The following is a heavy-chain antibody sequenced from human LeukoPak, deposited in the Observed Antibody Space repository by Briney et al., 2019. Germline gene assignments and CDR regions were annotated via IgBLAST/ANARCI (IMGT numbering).Heavy chain of an antibody. CDR1: GFTFSSYW. D-gene: IGHD3-10*01. J-gene: IGHJ4*02. Sequence: GGSLRLSCAASGFTFSSYWMNWARQAPGKGLEWVASINHNGNVNYYVDSVKGRFTISRDNAKNSLYLQMNSLRAEDTALYYCARGNYYGSGSYYIFFDYWGQGTLVTVSS. CDR3: ARGNYYGSGSYYIFFDY. V-gene: IGHV3-7*03. CDR2: INHNGNVN.